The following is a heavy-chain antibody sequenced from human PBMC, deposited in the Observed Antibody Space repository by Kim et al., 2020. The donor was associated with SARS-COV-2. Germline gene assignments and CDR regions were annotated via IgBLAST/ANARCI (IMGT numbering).Heavy chain of an antibody. D-gene: IGHD3-22*01. J-gene: IGHJ6*02. CDR1: GFTFSSYA. V-gene: IGHV3-23*01. CDR2: ISGSGGSK. Sequence: GGSLRLSCAASGFTFSSYAISWVRQAPGKGLEWVSAISGSGGSKYYADPVKGRFTISRDNSKNTLYLQMNSLRAEDTAVYYCAKARQREIVVVITTAYYYGMDVWGQGTTVTVSS. CDR3: AKARQREIVVVITTAYYYGMDV.